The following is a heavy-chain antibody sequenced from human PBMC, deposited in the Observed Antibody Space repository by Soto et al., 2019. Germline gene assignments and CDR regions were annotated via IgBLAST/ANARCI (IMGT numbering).Heavy chain of an antibody. CDR2: TNDSGST. V-gene: IGHV4-34*01. J-gene: IGHJ4*02. CDR1: GASLSGYY. Sequence: PSETLSLTCAVSGASLSGYYRSWIRQPPGKGLEWIGETNDSGSTSYNPSLKSRVTISVDTSKNQFSLKLSSVTAADTAVYYCARGGLFPESSPLDYWGQGTLVTVSS. D-gene: IGHD3-10*01. CDR3: ARGGLFPESSPLDY.